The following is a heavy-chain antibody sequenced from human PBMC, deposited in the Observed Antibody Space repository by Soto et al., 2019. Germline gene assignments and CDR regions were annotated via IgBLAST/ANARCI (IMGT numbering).Heavy chain of an antibody. CDR1: GYTFTSYY. CDR3: ARGSDSSGYYYYYGMDV. J-gene: IGHJ6*02. CDR2: INPSGGST. D-gene: IGHD3-22*01. V-gene: IGHV1-46*01. Sequence: ASVKVSCKASGYTFTSYYMHWVRQAPGQGLEWMGIINPSGGSTSYAQKFQGRVTMTRDTSTSTVYMELSSLRSEDTAVYYCARGSDSSGYYYYYGMDVWGQGTTVTVSS.